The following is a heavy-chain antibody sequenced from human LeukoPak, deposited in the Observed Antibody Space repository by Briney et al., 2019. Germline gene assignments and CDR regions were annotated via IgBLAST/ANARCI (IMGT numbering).Heavy chain of an antibody. CDR1: GFTFSNSW. V-gene: IGHV3-15*01. CDR3: TTLNGARGTTFMDV. D-gene: IGHD1-7*01. CDR2: IKSKTEGGTT. Sequence: GGSLRLSRAASGFTFSNSWMNWVRQAPGKGLEWVGRIKSKTEGGTTDYAAPVKGRFTISRDDSKNTLYVQMNSLKTEDTAVYYCTTLNGARGTTFMDVWGKGTTVTVSS. J-gene: IGHJ6*03.